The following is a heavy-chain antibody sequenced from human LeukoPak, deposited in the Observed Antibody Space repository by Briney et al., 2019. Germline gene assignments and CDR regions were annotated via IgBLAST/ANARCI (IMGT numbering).Heavy chain of an antibody. CDR2: IIPILGIA. CDR3: ARVKYYDYVWGSYPDEILGY. Sequence: SVKVPCKASGGTFSSYAISWVRQAPGQGLEWMGRIIPILGIANYAQKFQGRVTITADKSTSTAYMELSSLRSEDAAVYYCARVKYYDYVWGSYPDEILGYWGQGTLVTVSS. CDR1: GGTFSSYA. D-gene: IGHD3-16*01. J-gene: IGHJ4*02. V-gene: IGHV1-69*04.